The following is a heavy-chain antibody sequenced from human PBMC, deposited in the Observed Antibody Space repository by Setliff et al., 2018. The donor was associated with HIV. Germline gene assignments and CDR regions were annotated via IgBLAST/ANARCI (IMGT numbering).Heavy chain of an antibody. CDR1: GGSISSQY. J-gene: IGHJ4*02. CDR2: ISSTGRTV. Sequence: PSETLSLTCNVSGGSISSQYWSWVRQAPGKGLEWLSYISSTGRTVSYADSVKGRFTISRDNSKNTLYLQMNSLRAEDTAVYYCAPDPADYDSRGTGYWGQGTLVTVSS. V-gene: IGHV3-48*01. D-gene: IGHD3-22*01. CDR3: APDPADYDSRGTGY.